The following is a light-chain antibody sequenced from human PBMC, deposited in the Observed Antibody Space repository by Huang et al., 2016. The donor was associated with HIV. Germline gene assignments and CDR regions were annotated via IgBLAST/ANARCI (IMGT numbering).Light chain of an antibody. J-gene: IGKJ1*01. CDR2: WAS. CDR3: QQYYSIPQT. CDR1: QSVLYRSNSKNY. V-gene: IGKV4-1*01. Sequence: DIVMTQSPDSLAVSLGERSTIKCRASQSVLYRSNSKNYLAWFQQKPGHAPRLLIYWASSRESGVPDRFSGRGSGTDFTLTISSLEAEDAAVYYCQQYYSIPQTFGQGTKVEIK.